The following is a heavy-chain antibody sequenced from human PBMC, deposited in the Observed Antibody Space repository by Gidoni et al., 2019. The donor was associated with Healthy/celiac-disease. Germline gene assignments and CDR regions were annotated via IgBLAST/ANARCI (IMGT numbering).Heavy chain of an antibody. CDR1: GYTFTGYY. V-gene: IGHV1-2*04. Sequence: QVQLVQSGADVKKPVASVKGSCQASGYTFTGYYMHWVRQAPGQGLEWMGWINPNSGGTNYAQKFQGWVTMTRDTSISTAYMELSRLRSDDTAVYYCARVPIFGANHGMDVWGQGTTVTVSS. CDR3: ARVPIFGANHGMDV. D-gene: IGHD3-3*01. CDR2: INPNSGGT. J-gene: IGHJ6*02.